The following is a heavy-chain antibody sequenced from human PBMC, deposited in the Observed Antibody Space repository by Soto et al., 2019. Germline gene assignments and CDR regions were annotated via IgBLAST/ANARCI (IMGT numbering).Heavy chain of an antibody. CDR3: TRTISALPGDDY. CDR2: IKQDGSER. J-gene: IGHJ4*02. CDR1: GFTFNRYW. V-gene: IGHV3-7*01. D-gene: IGHD6-6*01. Sequence: EVQLVESGGGLVQPGGSLRLSCAASGFTFNRYWMGWVRQAPGKGPEWLANIKQDGSERYYVDSVKGRFTISRENVKNSVYLQMISLRAEDTAVYYCTRTISALPGDDYWGQGTLVTVSS.